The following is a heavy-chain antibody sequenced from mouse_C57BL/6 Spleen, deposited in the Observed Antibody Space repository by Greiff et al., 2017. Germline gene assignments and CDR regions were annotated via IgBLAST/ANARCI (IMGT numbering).Heavy chain of an antibody. CDR3: ARSDGNYSPWFAY. CDR1: GYAFSSYW. Sequence: QVHVKQSGAELVKPGASVKISCKASGYAFSSYWMNWVKQRPGKGLEWIGQIYPGDGDTNYNGKFKGKATLTADKSSSTAYMQLSSLTSEDSAVYFCARSDGNYSPWFAYWGQGTLVTVSA. D-gene: IGHD2-1*01. V-gene: IGHV1-80*01. J-gene: IGHJ3*01. CDR2: IYPGDGDT.